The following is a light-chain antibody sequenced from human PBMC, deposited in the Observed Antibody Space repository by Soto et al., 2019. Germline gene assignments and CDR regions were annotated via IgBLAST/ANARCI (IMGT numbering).Light chain of an antibody. Sequence: EFVFTQSPGTLSFSPGGRATPPCRASQSLSNSELAWYQQKPGQAPRVLIYGASSRATGIPDRFRVSGSGTDCTLTISRLETEDVAVYYCQQYANSHGTFCQGTKVDIK. J-gene: IGKJ1*01. V-gene: IGKV3-20*01. CDR2: GAS. CDR3: QQYANSHGT. CDR1: QSLSNSE.